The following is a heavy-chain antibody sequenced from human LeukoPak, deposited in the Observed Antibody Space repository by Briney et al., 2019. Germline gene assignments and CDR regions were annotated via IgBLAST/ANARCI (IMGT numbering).Heavy chain of an antibody. D-gene: IGHD7-27*01. CDR3: ARLELGIGRQGWFDP. CDR2: IYYSGST. CDR1: GGSISSYY. Sequence: SETLSLTCTVSGGSISSYYWSWLRQPPGKGLEWIGYIYYSGSTNYNPSLKSRVTISVDTSKNQFSLKLSSVTAADTAVYYCARLELGIGRQGWFDPWGQGTLVTVSS. V-gene: IGHV4-59*08. J-gene: IGHJ5*02.